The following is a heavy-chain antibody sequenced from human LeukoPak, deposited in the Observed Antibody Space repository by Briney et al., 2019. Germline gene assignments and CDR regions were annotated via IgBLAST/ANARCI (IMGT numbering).Heavy chain of an antibody. CDR3: AKFSRSGTSI. J-gene: IGHJ4*02. V-gene: IGHV3-7*01. CDR2: VNQDGNVK. CDR1: GFTFSNYW. Sequence: GGSLRLSCAASGFTFSNYWMVWVRQAPGKGLEWVANVNQDGNVKQYVDSVKGRFTISRDNAKKSLYLQMNTLRAEDTAVYYCAKFSRSGTSIWGQGTLVTVSS. D-gene: IGHD1-1*01.